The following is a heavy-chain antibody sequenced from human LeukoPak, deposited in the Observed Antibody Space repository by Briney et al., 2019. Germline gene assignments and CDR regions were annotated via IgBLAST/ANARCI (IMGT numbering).Heavy chain of an antibody. CDR1: GGSFSGYY. V-gene: IGHV4-34*01. CDR3: ARGKGYSYGSPLGYFDY. D-gene: IGHD5-18*01. J-gene: IGHJ4*02. Sequence: SETLSLTCAVYGGSFSGYYWSWIRQPPRKGLEWIGEINHSGSTNYNPSLKSRVTISVDTSKNQFSLKLSSVTAADTAVYYCARGKGYSYGSPLGYFDYWGQGTLVTVSS. CDR2: INHSGST.